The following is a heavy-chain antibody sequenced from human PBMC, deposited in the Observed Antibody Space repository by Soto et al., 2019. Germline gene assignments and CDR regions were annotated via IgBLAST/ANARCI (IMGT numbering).Heavy chain of an antibody. J-gene: IGHJ6*02. D-gene: IGHD2-2*01. V-gene: IGHV4-31*03. CDR3: ARGYCSSXSCYHARYYYYYYGMDV. Sequence: PSETLSLTCTVSGGSISSGGYYWSWIRQHPGKGLEWIGYIYYSGSTYYNPSLKSRVTISVDTSKNQFSLKLSSVTAADTAVYYCARGYCSSXSCYHARYYYYYYGMDVWGQGTTVTVSS. CDR2: IYYSGST. CDR1: GGSISSGGYY.